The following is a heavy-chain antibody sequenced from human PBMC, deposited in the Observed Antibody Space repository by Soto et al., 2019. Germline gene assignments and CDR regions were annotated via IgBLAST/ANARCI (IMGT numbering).Heavy chain of an antibody. Sequence: SETLSLTCAVSGGSIGASAYYWGWIRQAPGKGLEWIGSINHSGNTYLSPSLKDRVTMSVDTSKNSFSLKLRSATAADTGLYYCSRRAPEGFDPWGQGTLVTVSS. CDR1: GGSIGASAYY. V-gene: IGHV4-39*01. CDR2: INHSGNT. CDR3: SRRAPEGFDP. J-gene: IGHJ5*02.